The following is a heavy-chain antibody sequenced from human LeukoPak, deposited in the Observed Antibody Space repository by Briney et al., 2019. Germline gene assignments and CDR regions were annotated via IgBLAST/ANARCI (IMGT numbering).Heavy chain of an antibody. CDR2: ISGSGRGGST. J-gene: IGHJ4*02. D-gene: IGHD5-24*01. Sequence: PGGSLRLSCAASGFTFSSYAMSWVHQAPGKGLEWVSGISGSGRGGSTYYADSVKGRFTISRDNSKNTLYLQMNSLRAEDTAIYYCARSGYNRFDYWGQGTPVTVSS. CDR3: ARSGYNRFDY. CDR1: GFTFSSYA. V-gene: IGHV3-23*01.